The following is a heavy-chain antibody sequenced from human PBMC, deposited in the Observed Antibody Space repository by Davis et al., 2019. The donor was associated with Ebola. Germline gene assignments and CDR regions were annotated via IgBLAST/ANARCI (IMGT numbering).Heavy chain of an antibody. D-gene: IGHD2-15*01. CDR2: IYYSGST. CDR1: GGSISSYY. V-gene: IGHV4-59*12. J-gene: IGHJ4*02. Sequence: PSETLSLTCTVSGGSISSYYWSWIRQPPGKGLEGIGDIYYSGSTHSNPSLKRRVTMSVDTSKNLFSLKLSAVAAADTAVYYCDRDRHCSGGSCRFDYWGQGTLVTVSS. CDR3: DRDRHCSGGSCRFDY.